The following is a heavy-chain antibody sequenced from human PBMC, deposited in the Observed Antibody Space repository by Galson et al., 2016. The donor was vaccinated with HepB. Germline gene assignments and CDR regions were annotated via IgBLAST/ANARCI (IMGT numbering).Heavy chain of an antibody. Sequence: SLRLSCAASGFTFSNSGMHWVRQAPGKGLEWVTVISYDGFNKYYADSVKGRFTISRDNSKNTLHLQMNNLRAEDTDAYHRAKELVPRTTDYYYAMDVWGTGTTVTVSS. D-gene: IGHD2/OR15-2a*01. CDR2: ISYDGFNK. J-gene: IGHJ6*04. CDR3: AKELVPRTTDYYYAMDV. V-gene: IGHV3-30*18. CDR1: GFTFSNSG.